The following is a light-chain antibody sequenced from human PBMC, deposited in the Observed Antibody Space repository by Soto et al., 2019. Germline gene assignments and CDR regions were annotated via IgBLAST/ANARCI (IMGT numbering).Light chain of an antibody. CDR2: GAS. Sequence: EIVLTQSPATLSVSPGERATLSCRASQSVSSSLAWYQQKPEQAPSLLIYGASTRATGVPARFSGSGSGTEFTLTNSRLYDEDFADYYCQQYNNWPPGTFGQGTKLESK. V-gene: IGKV3-15*01. CDR3: QQYNNWPPGT. J-gene: IGKJ2*01. CDR1: QSVSSS.